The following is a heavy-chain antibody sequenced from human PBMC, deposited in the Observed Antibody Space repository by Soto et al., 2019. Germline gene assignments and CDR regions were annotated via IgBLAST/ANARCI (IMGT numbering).Heavy chain of an antibody. V-gene: IGHV4-4*07. J-gene: IGHJ6*02. CDR1: GGAISIYY. D-gene: IGHD3-3*01. Sequence: SETLSLICTVSGGAISIYYWSWIRQPAGKGLEWIGRIYTSGSTNYNPSLKSRVTMSVDPSKNQFSLKLSSVTAADTAVYYCESDGGTYYDFWSGYPDKYFDYGKDVWCQVQSVPVSS. CDR2: IYTSGST. CDR3: ESDGGTYYDFWSGYPDKYFDYGKDV.